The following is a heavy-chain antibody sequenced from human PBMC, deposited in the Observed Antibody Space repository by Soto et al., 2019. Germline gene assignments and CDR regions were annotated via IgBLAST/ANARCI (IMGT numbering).Heavy chain of an antibody. J-gene: IGHJ4*02. V-gene: IGHV3-30*18. CDR3: AKMAQSRPEGTYFDY. Sequence: AGGSLRLSCAASGFTFSSYGMHWVRQAPGKGLEWVAVISYDGSNKYYADSVKGRFTISRDNSKNTLYLQMNSLRAEDTAVYYCAKMAQSRPEGTYFDYWGQGTLVTVSS. CDR1: GFTFSSYG. CDR2: ISYDGSNK.